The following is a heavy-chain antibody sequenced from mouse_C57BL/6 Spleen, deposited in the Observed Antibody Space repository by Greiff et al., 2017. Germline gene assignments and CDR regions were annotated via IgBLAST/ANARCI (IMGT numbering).Heavy chain of an antibody. CDR1: GYTFTSYW. J-gene: IGHJ2*01. CDR3: ARSGYYGSSLYYFDY. D-gene: IGHD1-1*01. V-gene: IGHV1-53*01. Sequence: VQLQQPGTELVKPGASVKLSCKASGYTFTSYWIGNINPSHGGTNYNEKFKSKATLTVDKSSSTAYMQLSSLTSEDSAVYYCARSGYYGSSLYYFDYWGQGTTLTVSS. CDR2: INPSHGGT.